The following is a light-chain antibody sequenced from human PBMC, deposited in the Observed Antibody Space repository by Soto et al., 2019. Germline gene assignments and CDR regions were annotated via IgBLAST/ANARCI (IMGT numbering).Light chain of an antibody. V-gene: IGKV1-5*03. CDR2: KAS. Sequence: DIQMTQSPSSLSASIGDRVTITCQASQNITNNLSWYQQKPGKAPNLLIYKASTLKSGVPSRFSGSGSGTEFTLTISSLQPDDFATYYCQHYNSYSEAFGQGTKVDI. CDR1: QNITNN. CDR3: QHYNSYSEA. J-gene: IGKJ1*01.